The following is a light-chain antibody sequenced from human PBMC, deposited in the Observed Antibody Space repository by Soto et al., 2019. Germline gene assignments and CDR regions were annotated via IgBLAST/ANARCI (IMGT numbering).Light chain of an antibody. CDR2: DVN. Sequence: QSVLTQPRSVSGSPGQSVTVSCTGSNSDIGDYSYVSWYQKHPAKAPRLMIFDVNKRPSGVPERFSGSKSGNTASLTISGLQAEDEADYYCCSYAATNTCVFGTGTKVTVL. CDR1: NSDIGDYSY. J-gene: IGLJ1*01. V-gene: IGLV2-11*01. CDR3: CSYAATNTCV.